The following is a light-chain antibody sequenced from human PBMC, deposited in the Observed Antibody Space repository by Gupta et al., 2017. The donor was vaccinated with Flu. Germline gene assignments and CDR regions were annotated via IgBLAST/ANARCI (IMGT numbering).Light chain of an antibody. J-gene: IGKJ4*01. Sequence: DIQMTQSPSSLYASVGDRVTITCRASQGISTYLAWFQQKPGGAPKSLIYAASRLQSGVPSKFSGSGSGTDFTLTISSLQPEDFATYYCQQDNSFPLTFGGGTKVEI. V-gene: IGKV1-16*02. CDR3: QQDNSFPLT. CDR1: QGISTY. CDR2: AAS.